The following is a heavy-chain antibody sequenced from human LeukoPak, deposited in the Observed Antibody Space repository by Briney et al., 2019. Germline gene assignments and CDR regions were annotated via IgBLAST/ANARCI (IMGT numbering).Heavy chain of an antibody. V-gene: IGHV1-69*13. CDR1: GGTFSSYA. D-gene: IGHD1-26*01. J-gene: IGHJ3*02. CDR2: IIPIFGTA. Sequence: ASVKVSCKASGGTFSSYAISWVRQAPGQGLEWMGGIIPIFGTANYAQKFQGRVTITADESTSTAYMELSSLRSEDTAVYYCARGNVVGATAPDAFDIWGQGTMVTVSS. CDR3: ARGNVVGATAPDAFDI.